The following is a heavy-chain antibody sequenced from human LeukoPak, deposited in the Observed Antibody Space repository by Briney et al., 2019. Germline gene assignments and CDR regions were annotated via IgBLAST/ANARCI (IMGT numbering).Heavy chain of an antibody. Sequence: GGSLRLSCAASGFTFSSYAMSWVRQAPGKGLEWVSVIYSGGSTYYADSVKGRFTISRDNSKNTLYLQMNSLRAEDTAVYYCARGDYGGVDYWGQGTLVTVSS. CDR3: ARGDYGGVDY. CDR2: IYSGGST. V-gene: IGHV3-53*01. CDR1: GFTFSSYA. J-gene: IGHJ4*02. D-gene: IGHD4-23*01.